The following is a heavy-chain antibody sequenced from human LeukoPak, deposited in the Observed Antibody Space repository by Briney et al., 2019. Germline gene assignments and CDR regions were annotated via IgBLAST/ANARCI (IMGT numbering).Heavy chain of an antibody. Sequence: GGSLRLSCVASGFTFSNYGMHWVRQAPGKGLGWVGFIQYDGANKYYADSVRGRFTISRDNSKNTLYLQMNSLRAEDAAVYFCAQDTGRGDYWGQGTLVTVSS. J-gene: IGHJ4*02. V-gene: IGHV3-30*02. CDR1: GFTFSNYG. CDR3: AQDTGRGDY. CDR2: IQYDGANK. D-gene: IGHD3-10*01.